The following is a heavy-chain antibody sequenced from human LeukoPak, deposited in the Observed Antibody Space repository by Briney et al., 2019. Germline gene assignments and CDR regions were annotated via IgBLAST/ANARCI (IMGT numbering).Heavy chain of an antibody. D-gene: IGHD4-17*01. J-gene: IGHJ4*02. CDR1: GYSISSGYY. V-gene: IGHV4-38-2*01. Sequence: SETLSLTCAVSGYSISSGYYWGWIRQPPGKGLEWIGSIYHSGSTYYNPSLKSRVTISVDTSKNQFSLKLSSVTAADTAVYYCARQIWATVTRYIDYWGQGTLVTVSS. CDR2: IYHSGST. CDR3: ARQIWATVTRYIDY.